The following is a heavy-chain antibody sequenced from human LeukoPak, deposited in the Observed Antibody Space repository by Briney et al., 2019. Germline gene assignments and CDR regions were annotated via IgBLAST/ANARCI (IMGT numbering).Heavy chain of an antibody. Sequence: PSETLSLTCAVYGGSFSGYYWSWIRQPPGKGLEWIGEINHSGSTNYNPSLKSRVTISVETSKNQLSLNLSSVTAADTTMYYCARGRIVGASPAAYWSQGTLVTVSS. D-gene: IGHD3-22*01. V-gene: IGHV4-34*01. CDR2: INHSGST. CDR1: GGSFSGYY. CDR3: ARGRIVGASPAAY. J-gene: IGHJ4*02.